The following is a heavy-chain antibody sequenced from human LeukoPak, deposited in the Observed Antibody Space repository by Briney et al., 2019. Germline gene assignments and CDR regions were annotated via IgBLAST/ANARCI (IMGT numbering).Heavy chain of an antibody. J-gene: IGHJ4*02. V-gene: IGHV4-34*01. D-gene: IGHD6-13*01. CDR3: ARGLRASSSWYDY. CDR2: INHSGST. Sequence: SETLSLTCAVYGGSFSGYYWSWIRQPPGKGLEWIGEINHSGSTNYNPSLKSRVTISVDTSTNQFSLKLSSVTAADTAVYYCARGLRASSSWYDYWGQGTLVTVSS. CDR1: GGSFSGYY.